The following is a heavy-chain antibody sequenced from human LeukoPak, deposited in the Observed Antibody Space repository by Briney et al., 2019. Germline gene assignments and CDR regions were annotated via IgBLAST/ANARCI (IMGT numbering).Heavy chain of an antibody. D-gene: IGHD3-22*01. J-gene: IGHJ2*01. Sequence: KPSQTLSLTCAISGDSVSSNSAAWNWIRQSPSRGLEWLGRTYYRSKWYNDYAVSVKSRITINPDTSKNQFSLQLNSVTPEDTAVYYCARTYYYDSSGYYYEVWYFDLWGRGTLVTVPS. CDR2: TYYRSKWYN. CDR1: GDSVSSNSAA. V-gene: IGHV6-1*01. CDR3: ARTYYYDSSGYYYEVWYFDL.